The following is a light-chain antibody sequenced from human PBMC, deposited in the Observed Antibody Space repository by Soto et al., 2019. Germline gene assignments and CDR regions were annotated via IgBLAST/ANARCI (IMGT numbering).Light chain of an antibody. V-gene: IGLV1-47*01. Sequence: QSVLTQPPSASGTPGQRVTISCSGSSSNIGSNYVYWYQQLPGTAPKLLIYTNNQRPSGVPDRFSGSKSGTSASLAISGLRSEDEAVYYCAAWDDSLSGFYVFGTGTKVTVL. CDR3: AAWDDSLSGFYV. J-gene: IGLJ1*01. CDR1: SSNIGSNY. CDR2: TNN.